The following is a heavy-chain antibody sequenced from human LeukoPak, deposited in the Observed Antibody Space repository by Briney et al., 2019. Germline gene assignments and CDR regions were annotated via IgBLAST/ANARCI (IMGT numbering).Heavy chain of an antibody. D-gene: IGHD6-13*01. CDR2: ISHDGSNK. CDR1: GFTFSSYA. Sequence: GRSLRLSCAASGFTFSSYAMPWVRQAPGKGLEWVAVISHDGSNKYYADSVKGRFTISRDNSKNTLYLQMNSLRAEDTAVYYCARDRIRIAAAGTGYFQHWGQGTLVTVSS. J-gene: IGHJ1*01. V-gene: IGHV3-30-3*01. CDR3: ARDRIRIAAAGTGYFQH.